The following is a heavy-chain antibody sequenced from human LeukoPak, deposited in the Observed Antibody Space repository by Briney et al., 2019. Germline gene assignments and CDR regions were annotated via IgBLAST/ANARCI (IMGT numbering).Heavy chain of an antibody. CDR3: AKTYYYDSSGHDAFDI. V-gene: IGHV3-23*01. CDR1: GFTFSSYA. Sequence: AGGSLRLSCAASGFTFSSYAMSWVRQAAGKGLEWGSSISGSGSSTYYADSVRGRFTISRDNSKNTLYLQMNSLRAEDTAVYYCAKTYYYDSSGHDAFDIWGQGTMVTVSS. D-gene: IGHD3-22*01. CDR2: ISGSGSST. J-gene: IGHJ3*02.